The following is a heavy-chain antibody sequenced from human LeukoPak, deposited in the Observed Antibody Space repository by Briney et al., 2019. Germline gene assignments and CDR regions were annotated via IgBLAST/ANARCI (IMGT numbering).Heavy chain of an antibody. J-gene: IGHJ4*02. Sequence: SETLSLTCTVSGYSISSGYYWGWIRQPPGKGLEWIGSIYHSGNTYYKSSLKSRVTISVDTSKNQFSLKLRSVTTTDTAVYYCARGDIPDYWGQGTLVTVSS. D-gene: IGHD2-2*02. CDR2: IYHSGNT. CDR3: ARGDIPDY. V-gene: IGHV4-38-2*02. CDR1: GYSISSGYY.